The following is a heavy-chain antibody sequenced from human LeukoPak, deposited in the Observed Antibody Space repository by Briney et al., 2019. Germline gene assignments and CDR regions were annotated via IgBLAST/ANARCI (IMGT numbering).Heavy chain of an antibody. J-gene: IGHJ4*02. CDR2: IYYTGNT. Sequence: SETLSLTCTVSGVSISSSYSYWGWIRQPPGMGLEWIGSIYYTGNTYYNASLKSQVSISIDTSKNQFSLKLSSVTAADTAVYYCARGSYCSGGSCHSYYFDYWGQGTLVTVSS. CDR1: GVSISSSYSY. CDR3: ARGSYCSGGSCHSYYFDY. V-gene: IGHV4-39*01. D-gene: IGHD2-15*01.